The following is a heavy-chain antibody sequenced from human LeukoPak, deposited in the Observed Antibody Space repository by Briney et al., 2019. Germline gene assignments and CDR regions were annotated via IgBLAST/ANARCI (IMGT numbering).Heavy chain of an antibody. V-gene: IGHV4-4*02. CDR2: INYSGNT. D-gene: IGHD2-21*02. CDR1: GGSISSSNW. J-gene: IGHJ6*02. Sequence: PSGTLSLTCAVSGGSISSSNWWSWVRQPPGKGLEWIGYINYSGNTNYNPSLKSRVTISVDTSKNQFSLKLSSVTAADTAVYYCARSPDCGGDCWVRRDYYGMDVWGQGTTVTVSS. CDR3: ARSPDCGGDCWVRRDYYGMDV.